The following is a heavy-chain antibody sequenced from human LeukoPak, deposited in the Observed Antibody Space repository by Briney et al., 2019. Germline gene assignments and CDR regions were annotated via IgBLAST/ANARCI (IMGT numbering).Heavy chain of an antibody. D-gene: IGHD2-15*01. J-gene: IGHJ5*02. CDR3: ARHRVVVVAATP. CDR1: GGSISSYY. Sequence: PSETLSLTCTVSGGSISSYYWSWIRQPPGKGLEWIGYIYYSGSTNYNPSLKSRVTISVDTSKNQFSLKLSSVTAADTAVYYCARHRVVVVAATPWGQGTLVTVSS. CDR2: IYYSGST. V-gene: IGHV4-59*01.